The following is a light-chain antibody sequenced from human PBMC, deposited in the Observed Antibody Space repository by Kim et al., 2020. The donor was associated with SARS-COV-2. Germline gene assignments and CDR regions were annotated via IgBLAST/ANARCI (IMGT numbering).Light chain of an antibody. V-gene: IGLV3-21*04. CDR1: NIGSKS. J-gene: IGLJ3*02. CDR2: YDS. CDR3: QVWDSSSDLLV. Sequence: APGKTARITCGGNNIGSKSVHWYQQKPGQAPVLVIYYDSDRPSGIPERFSGSNSGNTATLTISRVEAGDEADYYCQVWDSSSDLLVFGGGTKLTVL.